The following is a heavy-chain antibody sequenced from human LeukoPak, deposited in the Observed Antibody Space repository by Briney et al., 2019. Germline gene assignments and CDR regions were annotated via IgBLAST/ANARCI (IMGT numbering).Heavy chain of an antibody. D-gene: IGHD2/OR15-2a*01. V-gene: IGHV4-59*12. CDR3: ARDQRSGLSTLDAFDI. J-gene: IGHJ3*02. CDR1: GGSLSSSY. Sequence: SETLSLTCSVSGGSLSSSYWSWIRQPPGKGLEWIGNIDYSGRGSYNPSLKSRLTISIDTPKTQFSLKLRSVTAADTAVYYCARDQRSGLSTLDAFDIWGQGTMVTVSS. CDR2: IDYSGRG.